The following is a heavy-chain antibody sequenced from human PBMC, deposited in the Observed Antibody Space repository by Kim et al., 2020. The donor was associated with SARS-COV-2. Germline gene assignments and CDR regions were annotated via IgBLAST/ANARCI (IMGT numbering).Heavy chain of an antibody. Sequence: YADSWKDGSNISRNNSKNTLYLQMNSLTAEDAAVYYCARDTRDYYGMDVWGQGTTVTVSS. J-gene: IGHJ6*02. CDR3: ARDTRDYYGMDV. V-gene: IGHV3-33*01.